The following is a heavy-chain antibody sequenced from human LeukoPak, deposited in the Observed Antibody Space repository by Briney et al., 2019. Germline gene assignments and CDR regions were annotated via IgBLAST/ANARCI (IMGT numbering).Heavy chain of an antibody. J-gene: IGHJ4*02. CDR2: IYPGDSDT. V-gene: IGHV5-51*01. CDR3: ARLLGWLRSGYY. Sequence: GESLKISCKGSGYNFTSYWIGLVRQMPGEGLEWMGIIYPGDSDTRYSPSFQGQVTLSADKSISTAYLQWSSLKASDTAMYYCARLLGWLRSGYYWGQGALVTVSS. CDR1: GYNFTSYW. D-gene: IGHD5-12*01.